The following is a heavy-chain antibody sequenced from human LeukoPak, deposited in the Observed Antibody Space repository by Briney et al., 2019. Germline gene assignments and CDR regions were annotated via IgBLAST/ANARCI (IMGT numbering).Heavy chain of an antibody. V-gene: IGHV3-30-3*01. CDR2: ISYDGSNK. CDR3: ARDGRYSSSWYHAPYYYYYYDMDV. D-gene: IGHD6-13*01. Sequence: PGGSLRLSCAASGFTFSSYAMHWVRQAPGKGLEWVAVISYDGSNKYYADSVKGRFTISRDNSKNTLYLQMNSLRAEDTAVYYCARDGRYSSSWYHAPYYYYYYDMDVWGQGTTVTVSS. CDR1: GFTFSSYA. J-gene: IGHJ6*02.